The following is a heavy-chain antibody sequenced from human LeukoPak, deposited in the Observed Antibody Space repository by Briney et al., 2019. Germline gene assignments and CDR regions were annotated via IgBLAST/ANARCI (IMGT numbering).Heavy chain of an antibody. J-gene: IGHJ4*02. CDR1: GITFSNYA. D-gene: IGHD5-18*01. Sequence: GGSLRLSCAASGITFSNYAMSWVRQAPGKGLEWVSTISNSDFSTYYADSVKGRFTISRDNSENTLYLQMNSLRAEDTALYYCAKATGYLLWGQGTLVTVPS. V-gene: IGHV3-23*01. CDR2: ISNSDFST. CDR3: AKATGYLL.